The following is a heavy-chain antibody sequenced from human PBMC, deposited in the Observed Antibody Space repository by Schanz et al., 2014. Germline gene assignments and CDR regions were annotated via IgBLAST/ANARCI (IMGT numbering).Heavy chain of an antibody. J-gene: IGHJ2*01. Sequence: QEQLVQSGAEVKTPGDSVKVSCKASGYSIGGYYMHWVRQAPGLGPEWMGRINPNTGGTQYAQKFQGRVTMTTAKSISTAYMELSRLKSGDTAVDYCARLSVAGRPHVNYWCFDLWGRGTLVTVSS. D-gene: IGHD6-19*01. CDR1: GYSIGGYY. CDR3: ARLSVAGRPHVNYWCFDL. CDR2: INPNTGGT. V-gene: IGHV1-2*06.